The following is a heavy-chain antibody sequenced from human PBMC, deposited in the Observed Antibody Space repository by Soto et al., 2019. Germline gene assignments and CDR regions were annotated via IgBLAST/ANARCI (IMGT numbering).Heavy chain of an antibody. CDR1: GASIASDAW. CDR3: TRRPYRSTSGGIDY. J-gene: IGHJ4*02. Sequence: SETLSLTCAVSGASIASDAWWTWIRQPPGKGLEWIAEVRHTGSTEYSPSLRSRVTISVDKSKNQISLKVSSVTAADTAVYYCTRRPYRSTSGGIDYWGQGTLVT. D-gene: IGHD2-15*01. CDR2: VRHTGST. V-gene: IGHV4-4*02.